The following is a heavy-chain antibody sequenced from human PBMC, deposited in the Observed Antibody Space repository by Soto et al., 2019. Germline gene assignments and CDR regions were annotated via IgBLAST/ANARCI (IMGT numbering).Heavy chain of an antibody. V-gene: IGHV4-4*07. D-gene: IGHD3-3*01. CDR3: ARDNSGFWGGYFDY. Sequence: HVQLQESGPGLVKASETLSLTCTVSDGSISTYYWSWIRQPAGKGLEWIGHIFTSGSTNYIPSLKSRVSMSLDTSKNQFSLKLRSVTAADTAVYYCARDNSGFWGGYFDYWGQGTLVTVSS. CDR2: IFTSGST. CDR1: DGSISTYY. J-gene: IGHJ4*02.